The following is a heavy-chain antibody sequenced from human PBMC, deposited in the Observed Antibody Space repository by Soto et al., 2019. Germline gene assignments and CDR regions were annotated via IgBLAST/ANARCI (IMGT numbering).Heavy chain of an antibody. CDR1: GGSMTRRNHY. D-gene: IGHD3-22*01. CDR2: IHHTGAT. V-gene: IGHV4-39*01. Sequence: PSETLSLTCTVTGGSMTRRNHYWGWVRQPPGKGLEWVASIHHTGATYYNPSLRARITMSVDTSNNRFSLSLTSVTAADTATYFCSTYSYDDHINGYHDSWGQGTLVTVSS. CDR3: STYSYDDHINGYHDS. J-gene: IGHJ4*02.